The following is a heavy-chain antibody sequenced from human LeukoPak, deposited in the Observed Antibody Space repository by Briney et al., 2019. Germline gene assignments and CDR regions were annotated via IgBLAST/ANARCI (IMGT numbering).Heavy chain of an antibody. Sequence: GGSLRLSCAASGFTFSSYGMSWVRQAPGKGLEWVSAISGSGGSTYYADSVKGRFTISRDNSKNTLYLQMNSLRAEDTAVYYCARAGYSYGTIGYYYYYYMDVWGKGTTVTVSS. D-gene: IGHD5-18*01. V-gene: IGHV3-23*01. J-gene: IGHJ6*03. CDR3: ARAGYSYGTIGYYYYYYMDV. CDR2: ISGSGGST. CDR1: GFTFSSYG.